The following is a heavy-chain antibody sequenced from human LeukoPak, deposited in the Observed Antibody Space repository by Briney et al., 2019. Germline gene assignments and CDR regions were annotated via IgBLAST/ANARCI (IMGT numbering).Heavy chain of an antibody. J-gene: IGHJ4*02. CDR2: ISASACTT. D-gene: IGHD1-14*01. CDR3: AKGTPTDY. Sequence: PGGSLRLSCAASGFTFSSYAMSWVRQAPGKGLEWVSAISASACTTYYAASVQCLFTISRDNSKNTLYLQMNSLRAEDTAVYYCAKGTPTDYWGQGTLVTVSS. CDR1: GFTFSSYA. V-gene: IGHV3-23*01.